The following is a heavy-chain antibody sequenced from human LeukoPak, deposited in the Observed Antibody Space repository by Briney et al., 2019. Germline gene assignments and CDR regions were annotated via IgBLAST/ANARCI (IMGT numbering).Heavy chain of an antibody. J-gene: IGHJ5*02. CDR1: GFTFSSYA. CDR3: ARVINNWFDP. CDR2: ISYDGSNK. Sequence: GKSLRLSCAASGFTFSSYAMHWVRQAPGKGLEWVAVISYDGSNKYYADSVKGRFTISRDNSKNTLYLQMNSLRAEDTAVYYCARVINNWFDPWGQGTLVTVSS. D-gene: IGHD3-10*01. V-gene: IGHV3-30-3*01.